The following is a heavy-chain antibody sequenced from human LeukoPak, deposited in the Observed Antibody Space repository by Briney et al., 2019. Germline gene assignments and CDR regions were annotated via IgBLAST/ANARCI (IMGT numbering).Heavy chain of an antibody. CDR3: APSPRWSYLNWFDP. CDR1: GYSISSGYY. D-gene: IGHD1-26*01. J-gene: IGHJ5*02. V-gene: IGHV4-38-2*02. Sequence: PSETLSLTCTVSGYSISSGYYWGWIRQPPGKGLEWIGSIYHSGSTYYNPSLKSRVTISVDTSKNQFSLKLSSVTAADTAVYYCAPSPRWSYLNWFDPWGQGTLVTVSS. CDR2: IYHSGST.